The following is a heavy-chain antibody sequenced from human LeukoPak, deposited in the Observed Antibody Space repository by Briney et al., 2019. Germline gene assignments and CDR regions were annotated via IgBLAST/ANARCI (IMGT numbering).Heavy chain of an antibody. Sequence: GASVKVSCKASGYTFTSYGISWVRQAPGQGLEWMGWINPNSNGLNNYAHKFQGRVTMTSGTSISTASMELSGLISDDTAVYFCARGRSHYDSSDYHETGFDYWGQGTLVTVSS. CDR2: INPNSNGLN. V-gene: IGHV1-2*07. D-gene: IGHD3-22*01. CDR1: GYTFTSYG. J-gene: IGHJ4*02. CDR3: ARGRSHYDSSDYHETGFDY.